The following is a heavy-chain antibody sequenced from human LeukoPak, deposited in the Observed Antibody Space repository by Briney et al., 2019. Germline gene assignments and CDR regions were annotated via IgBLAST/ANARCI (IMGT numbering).Heavy chain of an antibody. Sequence: SETLSLTCTVSGGSISSYYWSWIRQPPGKGLEWIGYIYYSGSTNYNPSLKSRVTISVDTSKNQFSLKLRSVTAADTAVYYCAKNEYNTSPGRYNWFDPWGQGTLVTISS. V-gene: IGHV4-59*01. CDR1: GGSISSYY. CDR3: AKNEYNTSPGRYNWFDP. CDR2: IYYSGST. D-gene: IGHD3-10*01. J-gene: IGHJ5*02.